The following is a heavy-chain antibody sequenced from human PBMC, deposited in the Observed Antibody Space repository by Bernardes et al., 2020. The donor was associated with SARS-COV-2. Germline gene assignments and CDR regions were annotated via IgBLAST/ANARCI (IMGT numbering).Heavy chain of an antibody. CDR3: ARDGLVNDAFDI. D-gene: IGHD6-6*01. CDR1: GGSISSGDYY. V-gene: IGHV4-30-4*01. J-gene: IGHJ3*02. CDR2: IYYSGST. Sequence: TLSLTCTVSGGSISSGDYYWSWIRQPPGKGLEWIGYIYYSGSTYYNPSLKSRVTISVDTSKNQFSLKLSSVTAADTAVYYCARDGLVNDAFDIWGQGTMVTVSS.